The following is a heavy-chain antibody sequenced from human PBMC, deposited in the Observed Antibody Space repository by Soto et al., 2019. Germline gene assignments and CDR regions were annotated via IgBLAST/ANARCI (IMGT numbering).Heavy chain of an antibody. J-gene: IGHJ4*02. CDR1: GGSISSTNW. D-gene: IGHD3-16*02. V-gene: IGHV4-4*02. CDR3: SRGLSTLSPLDY. Sequence: AETLSLTCTVSGGSISSTNWWSWVRQPPGKGLEWTREIYPSGSTNHNPSLKRRVTISVDKSKHQSSLKLSSVPAADTAVYYCSRGLSTLSPLDYWGQGTLVTVSS. CDR2: IYPSGST.